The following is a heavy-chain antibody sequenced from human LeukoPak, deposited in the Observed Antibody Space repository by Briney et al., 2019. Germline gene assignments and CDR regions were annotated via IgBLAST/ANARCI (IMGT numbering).Heavy chain of an antibody. V-gene: IGHV4-59*08. J-gene: IGHJ4*02. CDR2: ILDSGST. D-gene: IGHD6-19*01. CDR1: GGXISGYY. Sequence: PSETLSLTCTVSGGXISGYYWSWIRQSPGRGLEWIGNILDSGSTDYNPYLKSRVTISVDTSKNQFSLRMTSVTAADTAVYYCAGARKWLVIFWGQGTLVTVSS. CDR3: AGARKWLVIF.